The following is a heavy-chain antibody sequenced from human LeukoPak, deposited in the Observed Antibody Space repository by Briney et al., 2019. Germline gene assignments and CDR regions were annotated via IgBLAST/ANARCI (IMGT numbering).Heavy chain of an antibody. Sequence: GGSLKLSCAASGFTFSGSSMHWVRQASGKGLEWVGRIRSKAHSYATAYAASVKGRFTISRDDSKNTAYLQMNSLKSDDTAVYYCTRPPRNDYNEAFDIWGQGTMVTVSS. CDR3: TRPPRNDYNEAFDI. CDR2: IRSKAHSYAT. J-gene: IGHJ3*02. V-gene: IGHV3-73*01. D-gene: IGHD5-24*01. CDR1: GFTFSGSS.